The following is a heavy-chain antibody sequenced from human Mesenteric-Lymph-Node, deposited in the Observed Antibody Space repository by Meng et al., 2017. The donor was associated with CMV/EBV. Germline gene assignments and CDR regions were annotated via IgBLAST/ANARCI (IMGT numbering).Heavy chain of an antibody. CDR3: ARGRGVYRLISGYYYFGMDV. J-gene: IGHJ6*02. CDR2: IIPILGTA. Sequence: SVKVSCKASGDTFSNYAVSWVRQAPGPGLEWMGGIIPILGTAKYAHKFQDRVTITTDESKTTVYMELSSLRSEDTAVYYCARGRGVYRLISGYYYFGMDVWGQGTSVTVSS. V-gene: IGHV1-69*05. D-gene: IGHD3-16*01. CDR1: GDTFSNYA.